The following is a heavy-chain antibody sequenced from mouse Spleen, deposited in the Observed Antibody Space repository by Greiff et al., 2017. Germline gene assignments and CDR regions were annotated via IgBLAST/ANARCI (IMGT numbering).Heavy chain of an antibody. CDR1: GFTFSDFY. J-gene: IGHJ1*01. CDR3: ARDGGTRYFDV. V-gene: IGHV7-1*01. Sequence: EVQLVESGGGLVQSGRSLRLSCATSGFTFSDFYMEWVRQAPGKGLEWIAASRNKANDYTTEYSASVKGRFIVSRDTSQSILYLQMNALRAEDTAIYYCARDGGTRYFDVWGAGTTVTVSS. D-gene: IGHD2-14*01. CDR2: SRNKANDYTT.